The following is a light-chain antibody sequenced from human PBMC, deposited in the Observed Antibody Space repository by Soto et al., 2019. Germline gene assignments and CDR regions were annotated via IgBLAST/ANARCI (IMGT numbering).Light chain of an antibody. Sequence: DIQMTQSPSTLSASVGDRVTITCRASQSISSWLAWYQQKPGKAPKLLIYKASSLESGVPSRFSGSGSGTEFTLTISSLQPDDFETYYCQQYNSYPWTFGQGTKLEIK. J-gene: IGKJ2*02. CDR3: QQYNSYPWT. V-gene: IGKV1-5*03. CDR1: QSISSW. CDR2: KAS.